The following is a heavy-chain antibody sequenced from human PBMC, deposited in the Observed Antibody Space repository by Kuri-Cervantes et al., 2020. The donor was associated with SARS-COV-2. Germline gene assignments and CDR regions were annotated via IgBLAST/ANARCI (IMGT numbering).Heavy chain of an antibody. D-gene: IGHD7-27*01. J-gene: IGHJ4*02. V-gene: IGHV4-59*01. CDR2: IYYSGST. CDR1: GGSISSYY. CDR3: ARDRLGRYYFDY. Sequence: LSLTCTVSGGSISSYYWSWIRQPPGKGLEWIGYIYYSGSTNYNPSLKSRVTISVDTSKNQFSLKLSSVTAADTAVYYCARDRLGRYYFDYCGQGTLVTVSS.